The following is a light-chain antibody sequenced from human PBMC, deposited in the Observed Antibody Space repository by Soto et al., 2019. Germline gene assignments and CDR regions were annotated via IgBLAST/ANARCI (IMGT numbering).Light chain of an antibody. CDR3: QQRSNWGLT. CDR1: QSVSSY. V-gene: IGKV3-11*01. CDR2: DAS. Sequence: MVWTKTSATRCLSQGGRATLSCRASQSVSSYLAWYQQKPGQAPRLLIYDASNRATGIPARFSGSGSGTDITLTISSLEPEDFAVYYCQQRSNWGLTFGGGTKVDIK. J-gene: IGKJ4*01.